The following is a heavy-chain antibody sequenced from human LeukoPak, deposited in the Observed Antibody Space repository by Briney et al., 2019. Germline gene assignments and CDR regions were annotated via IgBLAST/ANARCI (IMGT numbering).Heavy chain of an antibody. D-gene: IGHD3-3*02. V-gene: IGHV3-15*01. CDR3: IAHFPYFYGFDV. CDR1: GFTIGTAW. CDR2: IKSEGEGATT. Sequence: PGGSLRLSCVSSGFTIGTAWMSWVRQAPGKGLEWLGHIKSEGEGATTDYAAPAKGRFAISRDDSKNVIYLQMSSLKIDDTAIYYCIAHFPYFYGFDVWGKGTTVTVSS. J-gene: IGHJ6*04.